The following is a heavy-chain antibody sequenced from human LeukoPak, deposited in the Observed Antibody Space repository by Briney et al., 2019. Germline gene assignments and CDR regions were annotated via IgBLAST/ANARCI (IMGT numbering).Heavy chain of an antibody. CDR2: IYYSGST. J-gene: IGHJ3*02. CDR3: ARHYDSSGYYRGDAFDI. CDR1: GGSISSHY. D-gene: IGHD3-22*01. V-gene: IGHV4-59*08. Sequence: PSETLSLTCTVPGGSISSHYWSWIRQPPGKGLEWIGYIYYSGSTNYNPSLRSRVTISVDTSKNQFSLKLSSVTAADTAVYYCARHYDSSGYYRGDAFDIWGQGAVVTVSS.